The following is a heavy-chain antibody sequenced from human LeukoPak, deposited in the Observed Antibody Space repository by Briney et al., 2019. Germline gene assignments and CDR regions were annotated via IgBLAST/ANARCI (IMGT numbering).Heavy chain of an antibody. Sequence: PGGSLRLSCAASGFTFSSYSMNWVRQAPGKGLEWVSSISSSSSYIYYADSVKGRFTISRDNAKNSLYLQMNSLRAEDTAVYYCARVSAPTLRPSIAVRRAGGVMDVWGQGTTVTVSS. V-gene: IGHV3-21*01. CDR3: ARVSAPTLRPSIAVRRAGGVMDV. CDR2: ISSSSSYI. J-gene: IGHJ6*02. D-gene: IGHD6-19*01. CDR1: GFTFSSYS.